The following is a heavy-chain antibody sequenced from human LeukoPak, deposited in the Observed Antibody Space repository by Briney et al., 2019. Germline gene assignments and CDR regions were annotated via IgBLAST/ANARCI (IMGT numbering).Heavy chain of an antibody. CDR2: IRYDGSNK. CDR1: GFTFSSYE. J-gene: IGHJ6*03. Sequence: GGSLRLSCAASGFTFSSYEMNWVRQAPGKGLEWVAFIRYDGSNKYYADSVKGRFTISRDNSKNTLYLQMNSLRAEDTAVYYCAREGSSGWPFYYYYYMDVWGKGTTVTISS. D-gene: IGHD6-19*01. V-gene: IGHV3-30*02. CDR3: AREGSSGWPFYYYYYMDV.